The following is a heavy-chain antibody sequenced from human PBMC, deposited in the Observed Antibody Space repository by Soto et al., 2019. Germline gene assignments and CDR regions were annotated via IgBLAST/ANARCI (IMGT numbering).Heavy chain of an antibody. CDR1: GYIFMKYG. V-gene: IGHV1-18*01. J-gene: IGHJ4*02. Sequence: ASVKISCKGFGYIFMKYGINWVRQAPGQGLEWVGWISPYSGYTHSAQKFHGRLTLTTDTAASTAYMELRILRSADTALYYFAPEAGVLSAAAHHSRFDSWGQGTLVTVSS. CDR3: APEAGVLSAAAHHSRFDS. CDR2: ISPYSGYT. D-gene: IGHD6-25*01.